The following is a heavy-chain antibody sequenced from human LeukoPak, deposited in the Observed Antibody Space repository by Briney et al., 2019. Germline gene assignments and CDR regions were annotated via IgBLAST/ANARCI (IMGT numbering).Heavy chain of an antibody. V-gene: IGHV3-74*01. D-gene: IGHD6-19*01. Sequence: GGSLRLSCAASGFTFSSYWMHWVRQTPGKGLVWVSRIKSDGSTIYADSVKGRFTISRDNARNTLYLQMNSLRAEDTAVYYCARRSGIAVAGAFDYWGQGTLVTVSS. CDR3: ARRSGIAVAGAFDY. CDR2: IKSDGST. CDR1: GFTFSSYW. J-gene: IGHJ4*02.